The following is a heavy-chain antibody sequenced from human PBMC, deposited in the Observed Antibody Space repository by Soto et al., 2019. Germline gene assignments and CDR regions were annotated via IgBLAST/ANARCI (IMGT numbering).Heavy chain of an antibody. V-gene: IGHV4-39*01. D-gene: IGHD6-19*01. Sequence: LLLQESGPGLVKPSETLSLSCSVAGGSITTLNNYWGWVRQPPGKGLEWIGSISDRGTTFYNASLESRLSISLETSKNQFSLRLKSVTAADTALYFCVRHRLQWLVYFDYWGQGIQVTVS. J-gene: IGHJ4*02. CDR3: VRHRLQWLVYFDY. CDR2: ISDRGTT. CDR1: GGSITTLNNY.